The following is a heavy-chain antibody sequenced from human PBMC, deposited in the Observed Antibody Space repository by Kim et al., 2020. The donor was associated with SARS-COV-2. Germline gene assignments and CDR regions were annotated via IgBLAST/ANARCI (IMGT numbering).Heavy chain of an antibody. V-gene: IGHV5-51*01. J-gene: IGHJ4*02. D-gene: IGHD6-19*01. Sequence: YSPSFQGQATISADKSISTAYLQGSSLKASDTAMYYCARNPYSSGWLIDYWGQGTLVTVSS. CDR3: ARNPYSSGWLIDY.